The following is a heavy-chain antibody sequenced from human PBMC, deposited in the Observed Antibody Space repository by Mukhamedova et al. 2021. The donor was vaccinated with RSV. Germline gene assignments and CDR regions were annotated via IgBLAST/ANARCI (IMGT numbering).Heavy chain of an antibody. V-gene: IGHV5-10-1*01. J-gene: IGHJ3*02. CDR2: IDPSDSYT. CDR3: ARGDTAMVTTAFDI. D-gene: IGHD5-18*01. Sequence: VRQMPGKGLEWMGRIDPSDSYTNYSPSFQGHVTISADKSISTAYLQWSSLKASDTAMYYCARGDTAMVTTAFDIWGQGTMVTAS.